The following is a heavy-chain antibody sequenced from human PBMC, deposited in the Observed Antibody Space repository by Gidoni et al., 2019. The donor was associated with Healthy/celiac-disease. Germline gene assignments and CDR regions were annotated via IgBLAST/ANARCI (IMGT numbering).Heavy chain of an antibody. J-gene: IGHJ6*02. CDR1: GFTFSSYA. CDR2: ISGSGGST. Sequence: EVQLLESGGGLVQPGGSLRLSCAASGFTFSSYAMSWVRQAPGKGLEWVSAISGSGGSTYYADSVKGRFTISRDNSKNTLYLQMNSLRAEDRAVYYCAKAMDTDYYYYYGMDVWGQGTTVTVSS. CDR3: AKAMDTDYYYYYGMDV. V-gene: IGHV3-23*01. D-gene: IGHD5-18*01.